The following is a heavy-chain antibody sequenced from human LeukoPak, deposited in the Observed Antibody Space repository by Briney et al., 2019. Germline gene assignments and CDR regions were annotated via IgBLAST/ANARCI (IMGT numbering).Heavy chain of an antibody. J-gene: IGHJ5*02. V-gene: IGHV3-74*01. CDR3: ARGYSTTPNQNWFDP. Sequence: PGGSLRLSCAASGFTFSSHWMHWVRQAPGEGLVWVSRINTDGSSRNYADSVKGRFTISRDNAKSTLYLQMDSLSAEDTAVYYCARGYSTTPNQNWFDPWGQGTLVTVSS. CDR1: GFTFSSHW. D-gene: IGHD2-8*01. CDR2: INTDGSSR.